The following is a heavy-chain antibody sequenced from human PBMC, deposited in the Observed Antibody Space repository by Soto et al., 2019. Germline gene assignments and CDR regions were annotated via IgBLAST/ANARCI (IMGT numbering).Heavy chain of an antibody. CDR1: GFTFSSYP. CDR2: ITEDGSGT. Sequence: GGSLRLSCATSGFTFSSYPIHWVRQAPGKGPVWVSRITEDGSGTTYAGSVKGRFTVTRDNAKNTMYLQMSGLGAEDTAVYHCVRGTNGWSGMDYWGQGXLVTVYS. CDR3: VRGTNGWSGMDY. D-gene: IGHD3-3*01. J-gene: IGHJ4*02. V-gene: IGHV3-74*01.